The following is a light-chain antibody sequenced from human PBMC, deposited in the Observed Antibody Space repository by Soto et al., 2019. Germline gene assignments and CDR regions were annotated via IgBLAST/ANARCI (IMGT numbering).Light chain of an antibody. CDR2: AAT. J-gene: IGKJ4*01. Sequence: DIQMTHSPSSLSASVGDRVTITCRASQDIGQFLAWYQQKPGKAPKLLIFAATTLQSGVPSRFRGSGSGTHFTLTVTSLQPEDVATYYCQKFNGALAFGGGTKVEIK. CDR3: QKFNGALA. V-gene: IGKV1-27*01. CDR1: QDIGQF.